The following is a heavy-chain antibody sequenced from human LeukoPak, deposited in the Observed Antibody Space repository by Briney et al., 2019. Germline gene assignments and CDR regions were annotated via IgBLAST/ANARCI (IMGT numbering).Heavy chain of an antibody. J-gene: IGHJ4*02. CDR3: ARGGYYNILTGFRGRILGFDY. CDR1: GFTFSSYG. Sequence: PGRSLRLSCAASGFTFSSYGMHWVRQAPGKGLEWVAFIRYDGSNKYYADSVKGRFTISRGNSKNTLYLQMNSLRAEDTAVYYCARGGYYNILTGFRGRILGFDYWGQGTLVTVSS. V-gene: IGHV3-30*02. D-gene: IGHD3-9*01. CDR2: IRYDGSNK.